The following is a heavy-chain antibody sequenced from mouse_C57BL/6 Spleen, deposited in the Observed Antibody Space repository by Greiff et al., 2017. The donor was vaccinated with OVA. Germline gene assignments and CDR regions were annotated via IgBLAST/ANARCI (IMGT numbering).Heavy chain of an antibody. CDR1: GFTFTDYY. CDR2: IRNKANGYTT. V-gene: IGHV7-3*01. CDR3: ARWDTTVAFDY. D-gene: IGHD1-1*01. Sequence: DVKLVESGGGLVQPGGSLSLSCAASGFTFTDYYMSWVRQPPGKALEWLGFIRNKANGYTTEYSASVKGRFTISRDNSQSILYLQMNALRAEDSATYYCARWDTTVAFDYWGQGTTLTVSS. J-gene: IGHJ2*01.